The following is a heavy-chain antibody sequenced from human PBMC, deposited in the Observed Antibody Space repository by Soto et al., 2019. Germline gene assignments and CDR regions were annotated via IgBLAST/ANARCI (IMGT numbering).Heavy chain of an antibody. CDR1: GDSFNDYY. CDR3: ARESGGATATLDYYYFDMDV. D-gene: IGHD5-12*01. V-gene: IGHV1-2*04. Sequence: QVQLVQSGAEVRKPGASVTVSCRSSGDSFNDYYIHWVRQAPGQGFEWMGWINPNGGVTKYAQKFQGWVSMTRDTSIRTVYMQLSRLRSDDTAVDYCARESGGATATLDYYYFDMDVCGTGPTVTVSS. CDR2: INPNGGVT. J-gene: IGHJ6*03.